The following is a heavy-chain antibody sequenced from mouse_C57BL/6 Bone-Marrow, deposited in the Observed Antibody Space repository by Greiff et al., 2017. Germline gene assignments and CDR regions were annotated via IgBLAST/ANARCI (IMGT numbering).Heavy chain of an antibody. CDR3: ARHGEAYYSNYGEDYFDY. V-gene: IGHV1-62-2*01. CDR1: GYTFTEYT. D-gene: IGHD2-5*01. J-gene: IGHJ2*01. CDR2: FYPGSGSI. Sequence: QVQLQQSGAELVKPGASVKLSCKASGYTFTEYTIHWVKQRSGQGLEWIGWFYPGSGSIKYNEKFKDKATLTADKSSSTVYMELSRLTSEDAAVYFCARHGEAYYSNYGEDYFDYWGKGTTLTVSS.